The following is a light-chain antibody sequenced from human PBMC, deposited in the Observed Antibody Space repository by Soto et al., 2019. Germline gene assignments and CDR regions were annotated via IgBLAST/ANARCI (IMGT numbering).Light chain of an antibody. CDR2: DNT. Sequence: QSVLTQPPSVSAAPGQRVTISCSGSSSNIGAGYDVHWYQQLPGSAPKLLIYDNTNRPSGVPDRFSGSGSGTSASLAITRLQAEDEADYYCQSFDKDLSGVLFGGGTKVTV. CDR1: SSNIGAGYD. V-gene: IGLV1-40*01. J-gene: IGLJ3*02. CDR3: QSFDKDLSGVL.